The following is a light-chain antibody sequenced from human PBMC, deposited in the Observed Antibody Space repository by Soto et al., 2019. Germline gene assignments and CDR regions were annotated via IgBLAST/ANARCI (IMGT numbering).Light chain of an antibody. CDR3: QQYYYTPYT. Sequence: EIVMTQSPATLSVSPGERATLSCRASQSVSSNLTWYQQKPGQPPKLLIYWASTRESGVPDRFSGSGSGTDFTLTISSLQAEDVAVYYCQQYYYTPYTFGPETKLEIK. J-gene: IGKJ2*01. CDR2: WAS. CDR1: QSVSSN. V-gene: IGKV3-15*01.